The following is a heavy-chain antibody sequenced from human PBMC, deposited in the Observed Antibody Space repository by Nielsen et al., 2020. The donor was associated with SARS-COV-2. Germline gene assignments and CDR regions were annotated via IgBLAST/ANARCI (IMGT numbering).Heavy chain of an antibody. CDR1: GFTFSDYY. J-gene: IGHJ5*02. CDR2: ISSSSSYT. CDR3: ARDTRANRFLMGDWFDP. D-gene: IGHD3-16*01. V-gene: IGHV3-11*05. Sequence: GESLKISCAASGFTFSDYYMSWIRQAPGKGLEWVSYISSSSSYTNYADSVKGRFTISRDNAKNSLYLQMNSLRAEDTAVYYCARDTRANRFLMGDWFDPWAREPWSPSPQ.